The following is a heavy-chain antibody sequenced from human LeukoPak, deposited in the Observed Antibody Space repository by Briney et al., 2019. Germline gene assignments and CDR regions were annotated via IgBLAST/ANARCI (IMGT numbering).Heavy chain of an antibody. CDR3: ARSTVTQASCDY. D-gene: IGHD4-11*01. CDR1: GGSFSGYY. V-gene: IGHV4-34*01. Sequence: SETLSLTCAVYGGSFSGYYWSWIRQPPGKGLEWIGEINHSGSTNYNPSLKSRVTISVDTSKNQFSLKLSSVTAADTVVYYCARSTVTQASCDYWGQGTLVTVSS. CDR2: INHSGST. J-gene: IGHJ4*02.